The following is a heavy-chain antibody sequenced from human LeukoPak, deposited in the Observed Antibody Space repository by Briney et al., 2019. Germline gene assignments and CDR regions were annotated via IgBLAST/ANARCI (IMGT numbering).Heavy chain of an antibody. CDR3: ARPRYGSGSLDS. CDR1: GESFSDHY. CDR2: INHSGST. J-gene: IGHJ4*02. V-gene: IGHV4-34*01. D-gene: IGHD3-10*01. Sequence: SETLSLTCAVYGESFSDHYWTWIRQPPGRGLEWIGEINHSGSTTSNPSLNNRVTISVDTSKNQFSLKLTSVTAADTAVYYCARPRYGSGSLDSWGQGTLVTVSS.